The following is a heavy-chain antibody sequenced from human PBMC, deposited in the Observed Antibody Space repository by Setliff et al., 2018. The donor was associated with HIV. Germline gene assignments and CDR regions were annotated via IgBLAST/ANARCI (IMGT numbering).Heavy chain of an antibody. J-gene: IGHJ5*02. CDR1: GGSFNAYY. Sequence: PSETLSLTCAVYGGSFNAYYWSWIRQPPGKGLEWSGEINHNGSTSYNPSLKSRVTISVDTSKNQFSLKMTSVTAADTAVYYCARAVSSGWHNWFDPWGQGTLVTVSS. CDR2: INHNGST. V-gene: IGHV4-34*01. D-gene: IGHD6-19*01. CDR3: ARAVSSGWHNWFDP.